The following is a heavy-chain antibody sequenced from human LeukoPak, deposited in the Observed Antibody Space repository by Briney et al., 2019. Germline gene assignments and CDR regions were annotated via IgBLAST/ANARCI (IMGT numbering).Heavy chain of an antibody. D-gene: IGHD4-17*01. CDR3: TRDEYGAAD. Sequence: TSETLSLTCVVSGYSASSGCYWGWIRQSPGKGLEWIASVYHTGTTYYNPSLKSRASISVNMSKNHVSLRLTSVTAADTAMYYCTRDEYGAADWGQGILVTVSS. CDR1: GYSASSGCY. CDR2: VYHTGTT. J-gene: IGHJ4*02. V-gene: IGHV4-38-2*02.